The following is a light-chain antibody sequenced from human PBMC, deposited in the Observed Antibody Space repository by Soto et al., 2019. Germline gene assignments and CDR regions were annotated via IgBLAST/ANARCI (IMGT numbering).Light chain of an antibody. CDR3: QQYNNWPRT. V-gene: IGKV3-15*01. CDR2: GAT. Sequence: VMTQSPATLSVSPGERATLSCWASETVATNLAWYQQKPGQAPRLLIHGATTRATGIPARFSGSGSGTEFTLTISSLQSEDFAVYYCQQYNNWPRTFGQGTKV. CDR1: ETVATN. J-gene: IGKJ1*01.